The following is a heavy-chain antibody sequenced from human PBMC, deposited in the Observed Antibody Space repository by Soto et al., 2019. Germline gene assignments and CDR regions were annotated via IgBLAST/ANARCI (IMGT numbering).Heavy chain of an antibody. V-gene: IGHV3-74*01. CDR3: ARDYGEARSTAVLDM. D-gene: IGHD4-17*01. Sequence: GGSLRLACAASGLTFSGYWMHWLRQAPGKGRVWVSRVNSDGSRTSYGDSVKGRFTISRDDVKNTLHLQMNSLRAADPAVYYCARDYGEARSTAVLDMWGQGTMVTVSS. CDR1: GLTFSGYW. CDR2: VNSDGSRT. J-gene: IGHJ3*02.